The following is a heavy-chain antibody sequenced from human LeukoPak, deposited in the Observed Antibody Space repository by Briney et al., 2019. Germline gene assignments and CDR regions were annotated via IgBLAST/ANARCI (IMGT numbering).Heavy chain of an antibody. D-gene: IGHD3-16*01. V-gene: IGHV4-39*01. CDR3: ARDSYD. CDR1: GGSISNSYYY. J-gene: IGHJ4*02. CDR2: IFYSGRT. Sequence: SETLSLTWTVSGGSISNSYYYWGWIRRPPGKGLEWIGNIFYSGRTYYSPLLKSRVTISVDTSKNQFSLKLNSVTAADTAVYYCARDSYDWGQGNLVTVSS.